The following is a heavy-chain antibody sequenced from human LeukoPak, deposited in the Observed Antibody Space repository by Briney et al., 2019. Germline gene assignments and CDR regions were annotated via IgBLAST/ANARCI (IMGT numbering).Heavy chain of an antibody. J-gene: IGHJ4*02. V-gene: IGHV3-11*01. CDR2: ISSSGSTI. Sequence: GGSLRLSCAASGFTFSDYYMSWIRQAPGKGLEWVSYISSSGSTIYYADSVKGRFTISRDNAKNSLYLQMNSLRAEDTAVYFCAKVGMYSGTFPRNSYFDYWGQGNLVTVSS. D-gene: IGHD1-26*01. CDR1: GFTFSDYY. CDR3: AKVGMYSGTFPRNSYFDY.